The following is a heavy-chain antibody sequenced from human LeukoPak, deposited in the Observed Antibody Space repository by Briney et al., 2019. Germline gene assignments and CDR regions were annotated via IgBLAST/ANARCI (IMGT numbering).Heavy chain of an antibody. J-gene: IGHJ4*02. Sequence: SETLSLTCTVSGGSLSSGGYYWGWIRKHPVMGLEWIGSIYYGGSTYYTPPLKRRVNISVDTSKSQFALNLTSVTAADTAVYYCARVSSARNGFDYWGQGTLVTVSS. CDR3: ARVSSARNGFDY. V-gene: IGHV4-31*03. CDR2: IYYGGST. D-gene: IGHD1-14*01. CDR1: GGSLSSGGYY.